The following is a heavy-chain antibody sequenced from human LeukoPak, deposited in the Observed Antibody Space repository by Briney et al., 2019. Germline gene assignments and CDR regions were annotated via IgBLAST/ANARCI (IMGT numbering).Heavy chain of an antibody. CDR1: GFTFSSYA. CDR3: AKGRRYCSGGSCYSADYYYYMDV. V-gene: IGHV3-23*01. D-gene: IGHD2-15*01. J-gene: IGHJ6*03. CDR2: ISGSGGST. Sequence: GGSLRLSCAASGFTFSSYAMSWVRQAPGKGLEWVSAISGSGGSTYDADSVKGRFTISRDNSKNTLYLQMNSLRAEDTAVYYCAKGRRYCSGGSCYSADYYYYMDVWGKGTTVTVSS.